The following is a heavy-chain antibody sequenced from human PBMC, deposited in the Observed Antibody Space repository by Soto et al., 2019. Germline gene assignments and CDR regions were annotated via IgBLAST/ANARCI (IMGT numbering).Heavy chain of an antibody. J-gene: IGHJ4*02. CDR3: ARVRGNTIFPLASDY. Sequence: QVQLVQSGAEVKKPGASVKVSCKASGYTFTSYGISWVRQAPGQGLEWMGWISAYNGNTNYAQKLQGRVTMTTDTSTSTAYVELRSLRSDDTAVYYCARVRGNTIFPLASDYWGQGTLVTVSS. V-gene: IGHV1-18*01. D-gene: IGHD3-9*01. CDR2: ISAYNGNT. CDR1: GYTFTSYG.